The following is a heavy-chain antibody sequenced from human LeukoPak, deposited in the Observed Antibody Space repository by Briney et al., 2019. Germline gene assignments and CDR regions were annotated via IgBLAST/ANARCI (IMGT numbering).Heavy chain of an antibody. Sequence: GGSLRLSCAASGFTFSSYSMNWVRQAPGKGLEWVSSISSSSSYIYYADSVKGRFTISRDNAKNSLYLQMNSLRAEDTAAYYCARVRKIQLWLSNDAFDIWGQGTMVTVSS. CDR2: ISSSSSYI. V-gene: IGHV3-21*01. D-gene: IGHD5-18*01. CDR1: GFTFSSYS. CDR3: ARVRKIQLWLSNDAFDI. J-gene: IGHJ3*02.